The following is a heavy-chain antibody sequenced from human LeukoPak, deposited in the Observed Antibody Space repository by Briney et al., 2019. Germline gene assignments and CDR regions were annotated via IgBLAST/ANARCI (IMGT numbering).Heavy chain of an antibody. V-gene: IGHV3-23*01. CDR3: AKDDAWLQFND. J-gene: IGHJ4*02. Sequence: GGSLRLSCAASGFTISSHGMNWVRQAPGKGLEGISGISPSADITYYAASVKGRFTISRDNSENTVYLHMSSLRAGDTAVYFCAKDDAWLQFNDWGQGTLVTVSS. CDR2: ISPSADIT. CDR1: GFTISSHG. D-gene: IGHD5-24*01.